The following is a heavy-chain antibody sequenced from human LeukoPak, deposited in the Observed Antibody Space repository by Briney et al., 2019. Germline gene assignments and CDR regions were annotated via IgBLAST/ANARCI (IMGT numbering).Heavy chain of an antibody. Sequence: ASVKVSCKASGYTFTNYDINWVRQATGQGLEWMGWMNPNSGNTGYAQRFQGRVTMTRDTSINTAYMELSSLRSEDTAVYYCAKRTDSSNYYAAFDIWGQGTMVTVSS. CDR1: GYTFTNYD. D-gene: IGHD4-11*01. J-gene: IGHJ3*02. CDR3: AKRTDSSNYYAAFDI. CDR2: MNPNSGNT. V-gene: IGHV1-8*01.